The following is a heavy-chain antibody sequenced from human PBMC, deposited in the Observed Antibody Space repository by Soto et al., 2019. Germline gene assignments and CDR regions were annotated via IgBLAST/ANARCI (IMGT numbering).Heavy chain of an antibody. CDR3: AKDSERSITGTRSYWYFDL. J-gene: IGHJ2*01. V-gene: IGHV3-23*01. Sequence: EVQLLESGGGLVQPGGSLRLSCAASGFTFSSYAMSWVRQAPGKGLEWVSAISGSGGSTYYADSVKGRFTISRDNSKNTPYLQMNSLRAEDTAVYYCAKDSERSITGTRSYWYFDLWGRGTLVTVSS. D-gene: IGHD1-7*01. CDR1: GFTFSSYA. CDR2: ISGSGGST.